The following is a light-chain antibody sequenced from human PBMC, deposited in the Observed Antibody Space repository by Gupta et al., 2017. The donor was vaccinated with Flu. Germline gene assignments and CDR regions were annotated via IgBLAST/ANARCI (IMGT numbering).Light chain of an antibody. CDR2: KAS. CDR3: QQCKRYPWT. Sequence: PSTLSAIVGDRVTITCRASQSINNWMAWYQQKPGKAPKLLIYKASSLEPGVPSRFSGSGSGTEFTLTISSLHPDDFATYYCQQCKRYPWTFGQGTKVEF. J-gene: IGKJ1*01. CDR1: QSINNW. V-gene: IGKV1-5*03.